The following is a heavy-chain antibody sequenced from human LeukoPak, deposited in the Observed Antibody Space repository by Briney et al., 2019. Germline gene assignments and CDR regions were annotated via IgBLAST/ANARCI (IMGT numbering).Heavy chain of an antibody. Sequence: ASVKASCKASGYTFGDYHMHWVRQAPGQGLEWMGWINCDSGATHYAQKFQGRVTMTRDTSISTTHMDLSSLTSDDTAVYYCGRELGGGVTREDWLDPWGQGTLVTVSS. CDR2: INCDSGAT. J-gene: IGHJ5*02. CDR3: GRELGGGVTREDWLDP. V-gene: IGHV1-2*02. D-gene: IGHD3-3*01. CDR1: GYTFGDYH.